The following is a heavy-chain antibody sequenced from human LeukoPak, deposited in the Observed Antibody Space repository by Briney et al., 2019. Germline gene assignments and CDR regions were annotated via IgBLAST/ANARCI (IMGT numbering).Heavy chain of an antibody. D-gene: IGHD2-2*01. J-gene: IGHJ6*03. CDR3: ASVRKGYCSSTSCYAKGYYYYYMDV. CDR1: GGSIHSY. V-gene: IGHV4-4*07. CDR2: ISGSGTI. Sequence: SETLSLTCTVSGGSIHSYWSWIRQPAGKGLEWIGRISGSGTITYNPALQSRLTISIDTSKNQFSLKLMSVTAADTAVYYCASVRKGYCSSTSCYAKGYYYYYMDVWGKGTTVTISS.